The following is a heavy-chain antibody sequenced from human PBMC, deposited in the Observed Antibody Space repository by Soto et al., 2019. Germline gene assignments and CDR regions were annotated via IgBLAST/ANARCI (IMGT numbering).Heavy chain of an antibody. CDR2: INAGNGNT. V-gene: IGHV1-3*01. J-gene: IGHJ4*02. Sequence: ASVKVSCKASGYTSTSYAMHWVRQAPGQRLEWMGWINAGNGNTKYSQKFQGRVTITRDTSASTAYMELSSLRSEDTAVYYCARAQNLEMATPWGQGTLVTVSS. CDR1: GYTSTSYA. CDR3: ARAQNLEMATP. D-gene: IGHD5-12*01.